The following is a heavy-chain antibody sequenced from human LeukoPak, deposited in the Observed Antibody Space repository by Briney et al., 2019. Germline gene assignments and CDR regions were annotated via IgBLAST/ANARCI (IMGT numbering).Heavy chain of an antibody. CDR1: GFTFSSYA. CDR2: ISGSGGST. J-gene: IGHJ4*02. D-gene: IGHD3-22*01. CDR3: AKFTMIVVAPFDY. Sequence: GGSLRLSCAASGFTFSSYARSWVRQAPGKGLEWVSAISGSGGSTYYADSVKGRFTISRDNSKNTLYLQMNSLRAEDTAVYYCAKFTMIVVAPFDYWGQGTLVTVSS. V-gene: IGHV3-23*01.